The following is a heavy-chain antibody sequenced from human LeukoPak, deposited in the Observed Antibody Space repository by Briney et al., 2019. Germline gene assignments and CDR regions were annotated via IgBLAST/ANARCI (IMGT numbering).Heavy chain of an antibody. J-gene: IGHJ4*02. CDR1: GFTFSSYS. V-gene: IGHV3-48*02. Sequence: PGGSLRLSCAASGFTFSSYSMNWVRQAPGKGLEWVSYISSSSSTIYYADSVKGRFTISRDNAKNSLYLQMNSLRDEDTAVYYCARVLSYSTDWFPFDFWGQGTLVTVSS. D-gene: IGHD3-9*01. CDR2: ISSSSSTI. CDR3: ARVLSYSTDWFPFDF.